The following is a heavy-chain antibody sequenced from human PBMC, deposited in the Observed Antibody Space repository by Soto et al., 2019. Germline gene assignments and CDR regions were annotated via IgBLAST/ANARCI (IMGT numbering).Heavy chain of an antibody. CDR3: SSHAPGSTFFDY. J-gene: IGHJ4*02. V-gene: IGHV4-59*04. CDR1: GGSVTNYY. CDR2: IYCLGNV. Sequence: AETLSRTWNASGGSVTNYYWDWMRQAPGKGLEWMGNIYCLGNVDYHPSLTRRVTMSIDMSNNQFSLEVRFVTVADTATYFCSSHAPGSTFFDYWGQGALVTVSS. D-gene: IGHD3-10*01.